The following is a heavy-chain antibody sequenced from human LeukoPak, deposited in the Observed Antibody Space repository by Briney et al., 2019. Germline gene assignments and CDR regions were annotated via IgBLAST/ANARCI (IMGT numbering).Heavy chain of an antibody. CDR1: GGSISTYF. V-gene: IGHV4-59*12. CDR3: ARPIRSNYGDYPLRY. D-gene: IGHD4-17*01. CDR2: IYYGGTT. J-gene: IGHJ4*02. Sequence: SETLSLTCTVSGGSISTYFWSWLRQPPGKGLEWIGYIYYGGTTYYNPSLKSRVSIFVDTSKTQFSLKLSSVTAADTAVYYCARPIRSNYGDYPLRYWGQGTLVTVSS.